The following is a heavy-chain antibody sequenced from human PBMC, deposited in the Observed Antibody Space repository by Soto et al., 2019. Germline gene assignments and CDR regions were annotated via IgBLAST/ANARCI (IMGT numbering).Heavy chain of an antibody. D-gene: IGHD2-15*01. Sequence: SETLSLTCTVSGGSISSYYWSWIRQPPGKGLEWIGYIYYSGSTNYNPSLKSRVTISVDTSKNQFSLKLSSVTAADTAVYYCARDQHCSGGSCYSNAFDIWGQGTMVTVSS. CDR3: ARDQHCSGGSCYSNAFDI. CDR2: IYYSGST. J-gene: IGHJ3*02. V-gene: IGHV4-59*01. CDR1: GGSISSYY.